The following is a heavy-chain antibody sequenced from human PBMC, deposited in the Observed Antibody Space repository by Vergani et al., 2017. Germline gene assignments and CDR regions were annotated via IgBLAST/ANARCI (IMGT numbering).Heavy chain of an antibody. D-gene: IGHD6-6*01. Sequence: QVQLVQSGAEVKKPGSSVKVSCKASGGTFSSYAISWVRQAPGQGLEWMGGIIPIFGTANYAQKLQGRVTMTTDTSTSTAYMELRSLRSDDTAVYYCAGDLAASAFDIWGQGTMVTVSS. CDR1: GGTFSSYA. J-gene: IGHJ3*02. CDR3: AGDLAASAFDI. CDR2: IIPIFGTA. V-gene: IGHV1-69*06.